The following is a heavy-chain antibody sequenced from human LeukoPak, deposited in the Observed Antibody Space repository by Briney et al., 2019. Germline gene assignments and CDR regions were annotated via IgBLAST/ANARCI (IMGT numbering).Heavy chain of an antibody. CDR3: AKDTTYSGSYFFR. V-gene: IGHV3-23*01. CDR1: GFIFSGYA. CDR2: ISGSGDTT. Sequence: GGSLRLSCAASGFIFSGYAMSWVRQAPGKGLEWVSGISGSGDTTHYADSVEGRFTISRDNAKNTVNLQMNSLRAEDTAIYHCAKDTTYSGSYFFRWGQGTLVTVSS. J-gene: IGHJ4*02. D-gene: IGHD1-26*01.